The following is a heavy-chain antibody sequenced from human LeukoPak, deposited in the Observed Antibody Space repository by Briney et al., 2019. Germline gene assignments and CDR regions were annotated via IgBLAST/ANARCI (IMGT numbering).Heavy chain of an antibody. CDR3: ATDSTLWELLTY. D-gene: IGHD1-26*01. CDR2: FDPEDGET. CDR1: GYTLTELS. J-gene: IGHJ4*02. V-gene: IGHV1-24*01. Sequence: ASVKVSCKVSGYTLTELSMHWVRQAPGKGLEWMGGFDPEDGETIYAQKFQGGVTMTEDTSTDTAYMELSSLRSEDTAVYYCATDSTLWELLTYWGQGTLVTVSS.